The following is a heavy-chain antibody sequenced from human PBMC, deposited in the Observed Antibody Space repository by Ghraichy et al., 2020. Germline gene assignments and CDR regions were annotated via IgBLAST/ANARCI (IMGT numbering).Heavy chain of an antibody. D-gene: IGHD6-6*01. V-gene: IGHV4-30-2*01. Sequence: TLSLTCAVSGGSISSGGYSWSWIRQPPGKGLEWIGYIYHSGSTYYNPSLKSRVTISVDRSKNQFSLKLSSVTAADTAVYYCARVDGGRGVSGIAARRSAFDIWGQGTMVTVSS. CDR3: ARVDGGRGVSGIAARRSAFDI. J-gene: IGHJ3*02. CDR2: IYHSGST. CDR1: GGSISSGGYS.